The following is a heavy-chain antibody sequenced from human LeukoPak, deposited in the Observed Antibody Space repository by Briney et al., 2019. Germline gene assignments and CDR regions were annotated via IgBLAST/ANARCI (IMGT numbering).Heavy chain of an antibody. Sequence: ASVKASCKASGYTFTGYYMHWVRQAPGQGLEWMGWMNPNSGDTKYAQKFQGRVTTTRDMSIGTAYLELSRLRSDDAAVYYCARSSGWLFDYWGQGTLVTVSS. CDR1: GYTFTGYY. CDR3: ARSSGWLFDY. D-gene: IGHD6-19*01. CDR2: MNPNSGDT. V-gene: IGHV1-2*02. J-gene: IGHJ4*02.